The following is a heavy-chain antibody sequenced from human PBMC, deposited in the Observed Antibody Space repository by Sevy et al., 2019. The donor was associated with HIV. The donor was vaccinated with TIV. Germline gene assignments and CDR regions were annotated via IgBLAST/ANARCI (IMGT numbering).Heavy chain of an antibody. CDR3: ARGGLAVAGSGVYFDY. Sequence: SETLSLTCTVSGGSISSYYWSWIRQPAGKGLEWIGRIYTSGSTNYNPTLKSRVTMSVDTSKNQFSLKLSSVPAADTAVYYCARGGLAVAGSGVYFDYWGQGTLVTVSS. D-gene: IGHD6-19*01. CDR1: GGSISSYY. J-gene: IGHJ4*02. V-gene: IGHV4-4*07. CDR2: IYTSGST.